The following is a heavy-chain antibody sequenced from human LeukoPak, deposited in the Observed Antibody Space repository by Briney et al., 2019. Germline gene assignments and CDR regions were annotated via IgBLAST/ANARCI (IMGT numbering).Heavy chain of an antibody. Sequence: PGGFLRLSCAASGFTFRNYWMGWVRQAPGKGLEWVANTKPDGSAEYYADSVRGRFTTSRDNANNLLYLQMNRLRAEDTAVYYCARYGGLNTNFDSWGQGTLVTVSS. V-gene: IGHV3-7*01. D-gene: IGHD4-23*01. CDR2: TKPDGSAE. CDR3: ARYGGLNTNFDS. J-gene: IGHJ4*02. CDR1: GFTFRNYW.